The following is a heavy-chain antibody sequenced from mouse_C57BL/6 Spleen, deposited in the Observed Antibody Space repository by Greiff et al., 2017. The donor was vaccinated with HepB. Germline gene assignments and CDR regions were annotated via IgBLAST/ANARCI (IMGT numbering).Heavy chain of an antibody. CDR2: IYPGDGDT. J-gene: IGHJ2*01. CDR3: ARSIVPNYFDY. CDR1: GYAFSSSW. D-gene: IGHD2-5*01. Sequence: QVQLQQSGPELVKPGASVKISCKASGYAFSSSWMNWVKQRPGKGLEWIGRIYPGDGDTNYNGKFKGKATLTADKSSSTAYMQLSSLTSEDSAVYFCARSIVPNYFDYWGQGTTLTVSS. V-gene: IGHV1-82*01.